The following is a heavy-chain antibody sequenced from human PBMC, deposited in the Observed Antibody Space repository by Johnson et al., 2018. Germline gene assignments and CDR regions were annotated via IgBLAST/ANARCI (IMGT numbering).Heavy chain of an antibody. V-gene: IGHV3-7*01. D-gene: IGHD3-22*01. CDR1: GFSFSRYW. Sequence: VQLVQSGGGLVQPGGSLRLSCAASGFSFSRYWMSWVRQAPGKGLEWVANIKQDGSEKYYVDSVKGRFTISIDNAKNTVYLQMNSLRAEDTAVYYCASGYYDSSGYFSEYFQHWGQGTLVTVSS. J-gene: IGHJ1*01. CDR3: ASGYYDSSGYFSEYFQH. CDR2: IKQDGSEK.